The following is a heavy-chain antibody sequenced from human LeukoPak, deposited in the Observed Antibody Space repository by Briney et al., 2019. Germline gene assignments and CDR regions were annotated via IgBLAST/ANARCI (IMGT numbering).Heavy chain of an antibody. V-gene: IGHV4-59*01. CDR3: ARNYYDSSGPLPDY. D-gene: IGHD3-22*01. CDR1: GGSISSYY. J-gene: IGHJ4*02. CDR2: IYYSGST. Sequence: SETLSLTCTVSGGSISSYYWSWIRQPPGKGLEWIGYIYYSGSTNYNPSLKSRVTISVDTSKNQFSLKLSSVTAADTAVYYCARNYYDSSGPLPDYWGQGTLVTVSS.